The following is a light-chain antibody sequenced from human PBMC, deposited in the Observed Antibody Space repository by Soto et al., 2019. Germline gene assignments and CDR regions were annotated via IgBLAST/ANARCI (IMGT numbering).Light chain of an antibody. V-gene: IGKV3-20*01. CDR3: QQYGSSPGT. J-gene: IGKJ1*01. CDR2: GAS. CDR1: QSVSSSY. Sequence: EIVLTPSPGTLSLSPGERATLSCRASQSVSSSYLAWYQQQPGQAPRLLIYGASSRATGIPDRYSGSGSGTDFTITISRLEPEDFAVYYCQQYGSSPGTFGQGTKVEIK.